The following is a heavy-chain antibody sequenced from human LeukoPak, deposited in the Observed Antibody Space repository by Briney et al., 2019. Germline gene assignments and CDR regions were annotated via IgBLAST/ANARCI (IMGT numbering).Heavy chain of an antibody. CDR1: GFTFSTYG. D-gene: IGHD3-22*01. CDR2: ISYDGSNE. V-gene: IGHV3-30*18. Sequence: GRSLRLSCAGSGFTFSTYGMYWVRQALGKGLEWVAVISYDGSNEYYADSVKGRFTISRDNSKNTVYLQMNSLRPEDTAVYYCAKPYTSGYFDYWGQGTLVTVSS. CDR3: AKPYTSGYFDY. J-gene: IGHJ4*02.